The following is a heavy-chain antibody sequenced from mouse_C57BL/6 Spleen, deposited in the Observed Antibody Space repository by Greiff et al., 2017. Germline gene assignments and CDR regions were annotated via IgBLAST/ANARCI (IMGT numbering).Heavy chain of an antibody. J-gene: IGHJ2*01. Sequence: EVQLMESGEGLVKPGGSLKLSCAASGFTFSSYAMSWVRQTPEKRLEWVAYISSGGDYIYYADTVKGRFTISRDNARNTLYLQMSSLKSEDTAMYYCTRALANWAYFDYWGQGTTLTVSS. D-gene: IGHD4-1*01. CDR2: ISSGGDYI. V-gene: IGHV5-9-1*02. CDR1: GFTFSSYA. CDR3: TRALANWAYFDY.